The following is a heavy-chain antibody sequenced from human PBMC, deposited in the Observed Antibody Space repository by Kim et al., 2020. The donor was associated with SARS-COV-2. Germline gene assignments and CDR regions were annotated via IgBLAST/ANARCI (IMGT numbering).Heavy chain of an antibody. CDR2: INVGYGNT. V-gene: IGHV1-3*01. CDR1: GYTFTSYT. CDR3: ARDGTTRNGGDYFDF. Sequence: ASVTVSCKASGYTFTSYTLHWVRQAPGQGLEWMGWINVGYGNTRYLQKFQGRVTITRDTSASTAYMELSSLRSEDTAVYYCARDGTTRNGGDYFDFLGQG. J-gene: IGHJ4*02. D-gene: IGHD1-1*01.